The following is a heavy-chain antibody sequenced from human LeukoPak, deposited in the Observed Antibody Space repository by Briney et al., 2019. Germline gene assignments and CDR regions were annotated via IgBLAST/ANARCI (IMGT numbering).Heavy chain of an antibody. CDR2: IYSGGST. CDR3: ARDRMGAIMYFDV. CDR1: GFTVSSNY. J-gene: IGHJ2*01. D-gene: IGHD3-10*01. Sequence: GGSLRLSCAASGFTVSSNYMSWVRQAPGKGLEWVSVIYSGGSTYYADSVKGGFTISRDNSRDRLYLETNSLRAEDTAVYYCARDRMGAIMYFDVWGRGTLVTVSS. V-gene: IGHV3-53*01.